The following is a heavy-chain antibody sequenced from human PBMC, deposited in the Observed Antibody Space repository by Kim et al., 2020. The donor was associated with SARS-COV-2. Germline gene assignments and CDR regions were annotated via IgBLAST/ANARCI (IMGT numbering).Heavy chain of an antibody. CDR2: R. Sequence: RNFVESGKGRFTISRDSVKNSLYLQMSSLRVDDTAIYYCAAISSGWFLGYWGQGTLVTVSS. CDR3: AAISSGWFLGY. J-gene: IGHJ4*02. V-gene: IGHV3-7*01. D-gene: IGHD6-19*01.